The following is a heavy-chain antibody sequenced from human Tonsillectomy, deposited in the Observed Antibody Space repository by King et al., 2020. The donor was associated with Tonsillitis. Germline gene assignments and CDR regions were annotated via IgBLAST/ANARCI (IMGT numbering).Heavy chain of an antibody. CDR1: GFTFSSYW. D-gene: IGHD3-3*02. CDR2: IKQDGSEK. Sequence: VQLVESGGALVQPGGSLRLSCAASGFTFSSYWMSWVRQAAGKGLEWVANIKQDGSEKYYVDSVKGRFTISRDNAKNSLYLQMNSLRAEDTAVYYCAKNLAPPLFEHWGQGNLVTVSS. CDR3: AKNLAPPLFEH. V-gene: IGHV3-7*02. J-gene: IGHJ4*02.